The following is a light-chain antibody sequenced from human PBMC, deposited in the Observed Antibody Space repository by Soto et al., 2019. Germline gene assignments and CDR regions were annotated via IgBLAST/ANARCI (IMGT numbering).Light chain of an antibody. J-gene: IGKJ1*01. Sequence: EIHVNQSPATVSVSLRISLALTYRASQTISSWLAWYQQKPGKAPKLLIYKASTLKSGVPSRFSGSGSGTEFTLTISSLQPDDFATYYCQQDNSYSAAFGQGTKVEIK. CDR3: QQDNSYSAA. CDR2: KAS. CDR1: QTISSW. V-gene: IGKV1-5*03.